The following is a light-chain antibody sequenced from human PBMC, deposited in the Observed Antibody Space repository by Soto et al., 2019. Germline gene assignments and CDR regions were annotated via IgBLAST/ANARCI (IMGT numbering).Light chain of an antibody. J-gene: IGKJ1*01. Sequence: DIQMTQSPSSLSASVGDRVTITCRASQSISSYLNWYQQKPGKAPKLLIYAASSLQSGVPSRFSGSGSETDFTLTISSLQPDDFATYYCQQSYSTPRTFVQGTKVEIK. CDR1: QSISSY. V-gene: IGKV1-39*01. CDR3: QQSYSTPRT. CDR2: AAS.